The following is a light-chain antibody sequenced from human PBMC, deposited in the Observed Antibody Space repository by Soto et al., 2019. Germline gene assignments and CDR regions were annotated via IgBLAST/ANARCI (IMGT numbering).Light chain of an antibody. J-gene: IGLJ1*01. CDR1: SSDFGSYKF. V-gene: IGLV2-23*01. CDR2: ETS. CDR3: FSFTSTNTHV. Sequence: SVLTQPASLSGSPGQSVTISCTGTSSDFGSYKFVSWYQHHPGKVPKVIIYETSKRPSGVSDRFSGSKSGNTASLTISGLQAEDEADYYCFSFTSTNTHVFGSGTKVTVL.